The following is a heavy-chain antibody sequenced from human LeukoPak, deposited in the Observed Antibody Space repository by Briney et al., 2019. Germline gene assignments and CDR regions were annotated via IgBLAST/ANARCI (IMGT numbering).Heavy chain of an antibody. CDR2: IYWDDDK. Sequence: SGPTLVKPTQTLTLTCTFSGFSLSTSGVGVGWIRQPPGKALEWLALIYWDDDKRYSPSLKSRLTIIKDTSKNQVVLTMTNMDPVDTATYYCAHRRPINYGILTGYSSFFDYWGQGTLVTVSS. J-gene: IGHJ4*02. CDR1: GFSLSTSGVG. CDR3: AHRRPINYGILTGYSSFFDY. V-gene: IGHV2-5*02. D-gene: IGHD3-9*01.